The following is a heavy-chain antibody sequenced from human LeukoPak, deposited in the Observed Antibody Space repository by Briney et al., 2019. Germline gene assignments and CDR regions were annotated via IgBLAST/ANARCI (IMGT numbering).Heavy chain of an antibody. J-gene: IGHJ5*02. D-gene: IGHD5-12*01. V-gene: IGHV3-23*01. CDR3: AKERAGSGYALGWFDP. CDR1: GFTFSSYA. CDR2: ISGSGGST. Sequence: GGSLRLSCAASGFTFSSYAMSWVRQAPGKGLEWVSAISGSGGSTYYADSVKGRFTISRDNSKNTLYLQMNSLRAEDTAVYYCAKERAGSGYALGWFDPWGQGTLVTVSS.